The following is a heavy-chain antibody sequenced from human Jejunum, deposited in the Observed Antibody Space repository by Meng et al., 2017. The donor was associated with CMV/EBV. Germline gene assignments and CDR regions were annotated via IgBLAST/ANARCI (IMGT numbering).Heavy chain of an antibody. CDR3: AREQTVSGSRGLDY. J-gene: IGHJ4*02. V-gene: IGHV1-2*02. CDR1: GYTFTDHY. CDR2: IIPNGGGT. Sequence: GYTFTDHYIHWVRQAPGQGLEWMGWIIPNGGGTNYARKFQGRVTLTRDTSITTAYMEVISLRSDDTAVYYCAREQTVSGSRGLDYWGQGTLVTVSS. D-gene: IGHD6-19*01.